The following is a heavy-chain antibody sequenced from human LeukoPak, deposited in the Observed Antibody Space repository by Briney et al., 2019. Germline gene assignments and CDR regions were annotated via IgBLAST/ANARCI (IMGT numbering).Heavy chain of an antibody. CDR2: ISAYNGNT. Sequence: ASVKVSCKASGYTFTSYGISWVRLAPGQGLEWMGWISAYNGNTNYAQKLQGRVTMTTDTSTNTAYMELRSLRSDDTAVYYCARALYYYGSDLVYFDYWGQGTLVTVSS. V-gene: IGHV1-18*01. CDR3: ARALYYYGSDLVYFDY. CDR1: GYTFTSYG. J-gene: IGHJ4*02. D-gene: IGHD3-10*01.